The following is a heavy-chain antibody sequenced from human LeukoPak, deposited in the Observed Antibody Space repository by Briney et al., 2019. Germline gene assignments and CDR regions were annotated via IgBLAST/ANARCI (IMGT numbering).Heavy chain of an antibody. Sequence: ASVKVSCKASGYTFTSYDINWVRQATGQGLEWMGWMNPNSGNTGYAQKFQGRVTMTRNTSISTAYMELSSLRSEDTAVYYCARTRAAGAYYYYYGMDVWGQGTTVTVSS. CDR2: MNPNSGNT. V-gene: IGHV1-8*01. CDR3: ARTRAAGAYYYYYGMDV. J-gene: IGHJ6*02. CDR1: GYTFTSYD. D-gene: IGHD6-19*01.